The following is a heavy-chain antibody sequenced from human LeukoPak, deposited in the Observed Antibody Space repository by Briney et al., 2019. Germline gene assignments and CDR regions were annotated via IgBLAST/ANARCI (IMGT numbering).Heavy chain of an antibody. CDR2: ISAYNGNT. CDR3: ARGPIIDIAIVPAADEYYYMDV. D-gene: IGHD2-2*01. V-gene: IGHV1-18*01. J-gene: IGHJ6*03. Sequence: ASVKVSCKASGYTFTSYGITWVRQAPGQGLEWMGCISAYNGNTNYAQRLQGRVTMTTDRSTITAYMELRSLRYDDTAVYYCARGPIIDIAIVPAADEYYYMDVWGKGTTVTVSS. CDR1: GYTFTSYG.